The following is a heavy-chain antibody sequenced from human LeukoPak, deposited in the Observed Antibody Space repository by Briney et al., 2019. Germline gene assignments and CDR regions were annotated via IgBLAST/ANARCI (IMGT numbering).Heavy chain of an antibody. J-gene: IGHJ4*02. Sequence: ASVKVSCKASGYTFTGYYMHWVRQAPGQGLEWMGWINPNSGGTNYAQKLQGRVAMTTDTSTSTAYMELRSLRSDDTAVYYCARDDYDILTGYYQIDYWGQGTLVTVSS. V-gene: IGHV1-2*02. CDR2: INPNSGGT. CDR1: GYTFTGYY. CDR3: ARDDYDILTGYYQIDY. D-gene: IGHD3-9*01.